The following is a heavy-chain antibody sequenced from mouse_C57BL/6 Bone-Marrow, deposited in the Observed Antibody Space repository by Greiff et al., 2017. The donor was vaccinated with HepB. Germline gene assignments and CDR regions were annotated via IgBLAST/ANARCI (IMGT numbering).Heavy chain of an antibody. CDR1: GFSFNTYA. J-gene: IGHJ1*03. V-gene: IGHV10-1*01. D-gene: IGHD2-5*01. CDR3: VRHSYYSNYLYFDV. CDR2: IRSKSNNYAT. Sequence: EVQLVESGGGLVQPKGSLKLSCAASGFSFNTYAMNWVRQAPGKGLEWVARIRSKSNNYATYYADSVKDRFTISRDDSESMLYLQMNNLKTEDTAMYYCVRHSYYSNYLYFDVWGTGTTVTVSS.